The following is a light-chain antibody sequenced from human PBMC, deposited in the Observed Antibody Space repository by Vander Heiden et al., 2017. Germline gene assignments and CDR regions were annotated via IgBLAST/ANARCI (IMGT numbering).Light chain of an antibody. V-gene: IGLV3-1*01. CDR1: NLGEKS. Sequence: SSGPPQPPSLSASPGQTISITCSGDNLGEKSATSYPPRPGQPPVVVIYQDKKRAAGIPERFSGSKAGDTATLTIGGSQVVEEADYYCQAGDGNNSFDFGSGTKVTVL. CDR3: QAGDGNNSFD. CDR2: QDK. J-gene: IGLJ1*01.